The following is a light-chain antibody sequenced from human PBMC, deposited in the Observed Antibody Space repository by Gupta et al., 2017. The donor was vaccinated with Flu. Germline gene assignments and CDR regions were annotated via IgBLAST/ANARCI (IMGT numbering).Light chain of an antibody. CDR3: QQYNNWPPLT. CDR2: GSS. J-gene: IGKJ4*01. V-gene: IGKV3-15*01. CDR1: QSVSTD. Sequence: VMTQSPATLSVSPGERATLSCRASQSVSTDLAWYQQKPGQTPRLLIFGSSTRATGVPASFSGSGSGTEFTLTISSLQSEDFAVYYCQQYNNWPPLTFGGGTKVEIK.